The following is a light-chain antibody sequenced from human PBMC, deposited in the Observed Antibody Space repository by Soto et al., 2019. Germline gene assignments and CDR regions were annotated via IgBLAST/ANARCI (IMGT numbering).Light chain of an antibody. J-gene: IGLJ3*02. CDR2: SNN. CDR3: AAWDDSLSKV. Sequence: QSVLTQPPSASGTPGQRVTISCSGSSSNIGSNYVYWYQQLPGTAPKLLIYSNNQRPSGVPDRFSGSKSGTSASLAISGLRSEDEADYYCAAWDDSLSKVFGGGTTLT. V-gene: IGLV1-47*02. CDR1: SSNIGSNY.